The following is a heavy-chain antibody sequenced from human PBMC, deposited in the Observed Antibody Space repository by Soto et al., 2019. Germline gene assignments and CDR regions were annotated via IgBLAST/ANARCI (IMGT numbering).Heavy chain of an antibody. CDR2: INTNTRNP. V-gene: IGHV7-4-1*01. Sequence: ASVKVSCKASGYTFTSYAMNWVRQAPGQGLEWMGWINTNTRNPTYAKGFTGRFVFSLDTSVSTAYLQICRLKGEDTAVYYCAREGRDIVVVPAAIPHYYYYVMDVWGQGTTCTVSS. CDR3: AREGRDIVVVPAAIPHYYYYVMDV. CDR1: GYTFTSYA. D-gene: IGHD2-2*02. J-gene: IGHJ6*02.